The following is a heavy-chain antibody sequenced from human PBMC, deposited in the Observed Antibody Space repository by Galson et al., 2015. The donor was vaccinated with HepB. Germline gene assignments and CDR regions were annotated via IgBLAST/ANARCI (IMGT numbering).Heavy chain of an antibody. J-gene: IGHJ2*01. CDR3: ARGWELLPYWCFDL. V-gene: IGHV4-61*01. D-gene: IGHD3-10*01. CDR2: VDYRGKT. Sequence: ETLSLTCTVSGGSLRGGSYYWTWIRQPPGKGLEWIGFVDYRGKTSYNPSLKSRVTISLDTSENQLSLKMNSVTAEDTAVFFCARGWELLPYWCFDLWGRGTLVTVSS. CDR1: GGSLRGGSYY.